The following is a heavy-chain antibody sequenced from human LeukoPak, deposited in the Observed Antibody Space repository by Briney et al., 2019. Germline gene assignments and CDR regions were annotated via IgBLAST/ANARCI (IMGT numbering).Heavy chain of an antibody. CDR1: GLTLSTYW. CDR3: ASGSWSAADTNIDY. V-gene: IGHV3-74*01. D-gene: IGHD6-13*01. CDR2: ITSDGSRT. Sequence: GGSLRLSCAASGLTLSTYWMQWVRQGPGEGLVWVSCITSDGSRTTYADSVKGRFTISRDNAKNTLYLQMNTLRVEDTAVYYCASGSWSAADTNIDYWGQGTLVTVSS. J-gene: IGHJ4*02.